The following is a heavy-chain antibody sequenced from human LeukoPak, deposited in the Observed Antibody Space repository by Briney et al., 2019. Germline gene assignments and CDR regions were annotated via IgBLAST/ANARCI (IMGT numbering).Heavy chain of an antibody. CDR3: ARVDDSSGYSYYFDY. CDR1: GYTFTSYG. CDR2: ISAYNGNT. V-gene: IGHV1-18*01. Sequence: ASVKVSCKASGYTFTSYGISWVRQAPGQGLEWMGWISAYNGNTNYAQKLQGRVTMTTDTSTSTAYMELRSLRSDDTAVYYCARVDDSSGYSYYFDYWGREPWSPSPQ. D-gene: IGHD3-22*01. J-gene: IGHJ4*02.